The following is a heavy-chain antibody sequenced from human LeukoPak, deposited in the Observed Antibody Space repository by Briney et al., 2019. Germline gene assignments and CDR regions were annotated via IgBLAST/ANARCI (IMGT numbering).Heavy chain of an antibody. Sequence: GGSLRLSCAASRSTFSPYAMSWVRQAPGKGLEWVSSISNSSRYIYYADSVKGRFTISRDNAKNSLYLQMNSLRADDTAVYYCARGGSGSWYEDWFDPWGQGTLVTVSS. V-gene: IGHV3-21*01. D-gene: IGHD6-13*01. CDR2: ISNSSRYI. J-gene: IGHJ5*02. CDR1: RSTFSPYA. CDR3: ARGGSGSWYEDWFDP.